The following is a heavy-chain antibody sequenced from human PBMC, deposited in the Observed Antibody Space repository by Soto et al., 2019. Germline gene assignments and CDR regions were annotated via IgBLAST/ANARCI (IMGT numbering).Heavy chain of an antibody. Sequence: VQLVESGGGLVRPGGSLRVSCAASGFSFSNYSMNWVRQTPGKGLEWVASISSRSGSIFYADSVKGRFTISRDNAKRLLFLQMTRLRVEDTALYYCARGGGLWLIRMTSWGQGTLVTVSS. CDR2: ISSRSGSI. J-gene: IGHJ5*02. V-gene: IGHV3-21*01. CDR3: ARGGGLWLIRMTS. D-gene: IGHD6-19*01. CDR1: GFSFSNYS.